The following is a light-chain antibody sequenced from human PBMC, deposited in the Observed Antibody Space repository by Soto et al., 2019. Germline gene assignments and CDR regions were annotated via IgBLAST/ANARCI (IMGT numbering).Light chain of an antibody. CDR1: SSDIGDYNY. Sequence: QSVLTQPASVSGSPGQSITISCTGTSSDIGDYNYVSWYKQQPGKAPKLMIYEVSNRPSGISNRFSGSKSGNTASLTISGLQADDEADYYCSSYTSTSSYVFGTGTKVTVL. J-gene: IGLJ1*01. CDR3: SSYTSTSSYV. V-gene: IGLV2-14*01. CDR2: EVS.